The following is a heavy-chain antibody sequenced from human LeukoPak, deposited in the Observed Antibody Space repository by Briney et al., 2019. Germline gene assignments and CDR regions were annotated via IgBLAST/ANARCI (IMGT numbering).Heavy chain of an antibody. Sequence: GASVKVSCKASGGTFSSYAISWVRQAPGQGLEWMGGIIPIFGTANYAQKFQGRVTITADESTSTAYMELSSLRSEDTAVYYCARDILAYCGGDCYPIYYYGMDVWGQGTTVTVSS. CDR1: GGTFSSYA. CDR3: ARDILAYCGGDCYPIYYYGMDV. J-gene: IGHJ6*02. V-gene: IGHV1-69*13. D-gene: IGHD2-21*02. CDR2: IIPIFGTA.